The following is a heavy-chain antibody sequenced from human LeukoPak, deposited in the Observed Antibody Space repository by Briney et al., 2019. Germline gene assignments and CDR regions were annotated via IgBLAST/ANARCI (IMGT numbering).Heavy chain of an antibody. D-gene: IGHD6-13*01. V-gene: IGHV3-30-3*01. J-gene: IGHJ4*02. CDR1: GFTFSNYA. Sequence: QPGGSLRLSCLASGFTFSNYAMHWVRQAPGKGLEWVALISYDGSNKYYADSVKGRFTISRDSSENTLYLQMNSLRAEDTAVYYCARYAWSLGPAPGTPLFDSWGQGTLVTVSS. CDR2: ISYDGSNK. CDR3: ARYAWSLGPAPGTPLFDS.